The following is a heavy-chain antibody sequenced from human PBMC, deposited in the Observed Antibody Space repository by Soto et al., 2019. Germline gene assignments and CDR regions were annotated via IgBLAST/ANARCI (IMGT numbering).Heavy chain of an antibody. V-gene: IGHV3-23*01. CDR3: AKDKHSNSLNWFDP. Sequence: EVQLLESGGRLLQPGGSLRLSCAASGFTFSSYAMSWVRQAPGKGLEWVSGISGSGGSTYYADSVKGRFTISRDNPKNTLYLQMNSLRAEDTAVYYCAKDKHSNSLNWFDPWGQGTLVAASS. CDR1: GFTFSSYA. J-gene: IGHJ5*02. CDR2: ISGSGGST. D-gene: IGHD6-6*01.